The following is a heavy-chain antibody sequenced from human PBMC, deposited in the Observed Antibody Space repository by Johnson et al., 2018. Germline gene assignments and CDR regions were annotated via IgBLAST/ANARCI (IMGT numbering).Heavy chain of an antibody. CDR2: IYSGGST. V-gene: IGHV3-53*01. D-gene: IGHD3-16*02. Sequence: EVQLLESGGGVVQPGRSLRLSCAASGFTVSSNYMSWVRQAPGKGLEWVSVIYSGGSTYYADSVKGRFTISRDNSKNTLYLQMNSLRAEDTAVYYCAGDNRCDAFDIWGQGTMVTVSS. J-gene: IGHJ3*02. CDR3: AGDNRCDAFDI. CDR1: GFTVSSNY.